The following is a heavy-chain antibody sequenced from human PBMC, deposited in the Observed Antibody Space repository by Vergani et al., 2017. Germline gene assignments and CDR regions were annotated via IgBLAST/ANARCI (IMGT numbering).Heavy chain of an antibody. CDR3: AREGYCSSTSCYNRAFDI. CDR1: GFTFSSYG. J-gene: IGHJ3*02. Sequence: QVQLVESGGGVVQPGRSLRLSCAASGFTFSSYGMHWVRQAPGKGLEWVAVIWYDGSNKYYADSVKGRFTISRDNSKNTLYLQINSLRAEDTAVYYCAREGYCSSTSCYNRAFDIWGQGTMVTVSS. V-gene: IGHV3-33*01. CDR2: IWYDGSNK. D-gene: IGHD2-2*02.